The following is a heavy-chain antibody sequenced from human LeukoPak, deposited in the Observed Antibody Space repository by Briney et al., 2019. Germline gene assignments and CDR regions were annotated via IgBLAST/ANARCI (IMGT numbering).Heavy chain of an antibody. J-gene: IGHJ6*03. V-gene: IGHV1-8*03. CDR3: ARGLGYCSSTSCEYYYYYYMDV. Sequence: GASVRVSCKASGYTFTSYDINWVRQATGQGLEWMGWMNPNSGNTGYAQKFQGRVTITRNTSISTAYMELSSLRSEDTAVYYCARGLGYCSSTSCEYYYYYYMDVWGKGTTVTASS. CDR2: MNPNSGNT. CDR1: GYTFTSYD. D-gene: IGHD2-2*01.